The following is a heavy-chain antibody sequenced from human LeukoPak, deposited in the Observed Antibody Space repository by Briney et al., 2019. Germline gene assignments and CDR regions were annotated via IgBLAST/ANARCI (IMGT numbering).Heavy chain of an antibody. D-gene: IGHD6-6*01. J-gene: IGHJ4*02. CDR2: IRYDGSNK. Sequence: GGSLRLSCAASGFTFSSYGMHWVRQAPGKGLEWVAFIRYDGSNKYYADSVKGRFTISRDNSKNTLYLQMNSLRAEDTAVYYCAKDYSSSSLQSYYFDYWGQGTLVTVSS. CDR3: AKDYSSSSLQSYYFDY. CDR1: GFTFSSYG. V-gene: IGHV3-30*02.